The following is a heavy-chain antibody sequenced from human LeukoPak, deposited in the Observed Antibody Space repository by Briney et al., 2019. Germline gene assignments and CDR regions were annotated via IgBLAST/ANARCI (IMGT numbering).Heavy chain of an antibody. CDR3: ARSGEWLVGYYYYYMDV. J-gene: IGHJ6*03. Sequence: GGSLRLSCAASGFTFDDYGMSWVRQAPGKGLEWVSGINWNGGSTGYADSVKGRFTISRDNAENSLYLQMNSLRAEDTALYYCARSGEWLVGYYYYYMDVWGKGTTVTVSS. CDR2: INWNGGST. CDR1: GFTFDDYG. V-gene: IGHV3-20*04. D-gene: IGHD6-19*01.